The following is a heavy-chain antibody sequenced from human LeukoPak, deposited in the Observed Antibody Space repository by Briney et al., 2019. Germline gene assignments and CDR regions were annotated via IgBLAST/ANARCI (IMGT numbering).Heavy chain of an antibody. CDR1: GFTFSDYY. CDR3: ARSQPDWTDPPGLDC. CDR2: ISSSGSTI. Sequence: GGSLRLSCAASGFTFSDYYMSWIRQAPGKGLEWVSYISSSGSTIYYADSVKGRFTISRDNAKNSLYLQMNSLRAEDTAVYYCARSQPDWTDPPGLDCWGQGTLVTVSS. V-gene: IGHV3-11*01. D-gene: IGHD1-1*01. J-gene: IGHJ4*02.